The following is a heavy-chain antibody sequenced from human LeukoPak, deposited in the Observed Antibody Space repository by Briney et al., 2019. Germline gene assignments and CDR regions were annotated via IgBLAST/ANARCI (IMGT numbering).Heavy chain of an antibody. V-gene: IGHV4-59*01. CDR2: IYYSGST. D-gene: IGHD2-15*01. CDR1: GGSISTYY. CDR3: ARSSHCSGGSCYSLTGVGY. Sequence: PSETLSLTCTVSGGSISTYYWSSIRQPPGKGLEWIGYIYYSGSTNYNPSLKSRVTMLVDTSKNQFSLKLSSVTAAGTAVYYCARSSHCSGGSCYSLTGVGYWGQGTLVTVSS. J-gene: IGHJ4*02.